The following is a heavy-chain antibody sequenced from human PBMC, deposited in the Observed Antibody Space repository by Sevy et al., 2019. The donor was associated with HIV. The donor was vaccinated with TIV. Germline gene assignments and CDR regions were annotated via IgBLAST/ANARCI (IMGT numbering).Heavy chain of an antibody. CDR2: IKSKTDGGTT. J-gene: IGHJ6*03. V-gene: IGHV3-15*01. CDR3: TTGEMATVDHYYYYYCMDV. CDR1: GFTFSNAW. Sequence: GGSLRLSCAASGFTFSNAWMSWVRQAPGKGLEWVGRIKSKTDGGTTDYDAPVKGRSTISRDDSKNTLYLQMNSLKTEATAVYYCTTGEMATVDHYYYYYCMDVWGKGTTVTVSS. D-gene: IGHD4-4*01.